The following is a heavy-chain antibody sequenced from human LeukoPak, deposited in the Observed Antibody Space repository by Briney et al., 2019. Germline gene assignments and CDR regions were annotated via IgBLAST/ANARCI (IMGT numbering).Heavy chain of an antibody. Sequence: GGSQRLSCAASGFTFSNYWMSWVRQAPGKGLEWVANINQDGSEKYYVGSVKGRFTISRDNAKNSLYLQMNSLSAEDTAVYCCARGYRLNWGQGALVTVSS. CDR1: GFTFSNYW. CDR2: INQDGSEK. D-gene: IGHD3-16*01. J-gene: IGHJ4*02. CDR3: ARGYRLN. V-gene: IGHV3-7*01.